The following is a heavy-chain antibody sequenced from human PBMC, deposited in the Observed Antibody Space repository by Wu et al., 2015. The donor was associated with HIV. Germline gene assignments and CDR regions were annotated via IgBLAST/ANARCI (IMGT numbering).Heavy chain of an antibody. V-gene: IGHV1-69*05. J-gene: IGHJ6*02. CDR2: ITPIFQTP. Sequence: QVQLVQSGAEVKKPGSSVKVSCKASGGTFSSYAISWVRQAPGQGLEWMGRITPIFQTPNHAQKFQGRISISMDKSTTTVYMEMRRLTSEDSAVYYCARGLVFYRRVYGMDVWGQGTTVTVSS. CDR1: GGTFSSYA. CDR3: ARGLVFYRRVYGMDV. D-gene: IGHD6-6*01.